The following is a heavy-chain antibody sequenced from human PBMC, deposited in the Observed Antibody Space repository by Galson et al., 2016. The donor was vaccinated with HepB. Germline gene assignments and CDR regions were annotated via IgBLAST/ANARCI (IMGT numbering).Heavy chain of an antibody. D-gene: IGHD2-15*01. CDR2: IRNKANNYAT. J-gene: IGHJ5*02. V-gene: IGHV3-73*01. CDR1: GFTLSGSS. CDR3: TRSSPFCSGGSCYNCFVP. Sequence: SLRLSCAASGFTLSGSSMHWVRQAPGKGLEWVGHIRNKANNYATSYAEAVKGRFTISRDDLKNTAYLQMNSLKTEDTALYFCTRSSPFCSGGSCYNCFVPWGQGTLVTVSS.